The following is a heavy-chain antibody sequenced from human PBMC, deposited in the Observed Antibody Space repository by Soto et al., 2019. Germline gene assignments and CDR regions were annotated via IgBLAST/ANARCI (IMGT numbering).Heavy chain of an antibody. Sequence: QVQLVESGGGVVQPGRSLRLSCAASGFPFSSYGMHWVRQAPGKGLEWVAVISYDGSYKYYADSVKGRFTISRDNSKNTLYLQMNSLRAEDTAVYYCAKWAGGFDYWGQGTLVTVSS. J-gene: IGHJ4*02. CDR1: GFPFSSYG. CDR3: AKWAGGFDY. CDR2: ISYDGSYK. V-gene: IGHV3-30*18.